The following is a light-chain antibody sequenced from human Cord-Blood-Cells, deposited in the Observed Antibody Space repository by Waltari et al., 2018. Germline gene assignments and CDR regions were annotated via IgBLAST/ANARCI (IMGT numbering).Light chain of an antibody. J-gene: IGKJ1*01. Sequence: DIQMTQSPSSLSASVGDRITITCRESQELSINLNWYQQKPGKAPKPLIYAAAILQSGVPSRFSGSGAGTDFTLTISSLQPEDFATYYCQQSYSTPWAFGQGTKVEIK. CDR3: QQSYSTPWA. CDR1: QELSIN. CDR2: AAA. V-gene: IGKV1-39*01.